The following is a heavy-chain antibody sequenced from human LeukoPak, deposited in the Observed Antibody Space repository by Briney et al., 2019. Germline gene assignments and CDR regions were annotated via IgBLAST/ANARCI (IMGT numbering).Heavy chain of an antibody. Sequence: GGSLRLSCAASGFTFSSYAMIWVRQAPGKGLEWVSAIRGSGDITLYADSVKGRFTISRDNSKNTLYLQMNRLRDEDTAVYSCARDPNGVYRGAFDFRGQGSMVSVSS. D-gene: IGHD4-17*01. J-gene: IGHJ3*01. CDR2: IRGSGDIT. V-gene: IGHV3-23*01. CDR1: GFTFSSYA. CDR3: ARDPNGVYRGAFDF.